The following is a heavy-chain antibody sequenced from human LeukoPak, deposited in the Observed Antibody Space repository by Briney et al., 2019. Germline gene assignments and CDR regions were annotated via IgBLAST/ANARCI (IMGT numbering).Heavy chain of an antibody. Sequence: GESLQISCKGSGYSFTSYWIGWVRQMPGKGLEWMGIIYPGDSDTRYSASFQGQVTISADKSISTAYLQWSSLKASDTAMYYCASPRATSYYGMDVWGQGTTVTVSS. CDR2: IYPGDSDT. CDR1: GYSFTSYW. D-gene: IGHD5-24*01. V-gene: IGHV5-51*01. J-gene: IGHJ6*02. CDR3: ASPRATSYYGMDV.